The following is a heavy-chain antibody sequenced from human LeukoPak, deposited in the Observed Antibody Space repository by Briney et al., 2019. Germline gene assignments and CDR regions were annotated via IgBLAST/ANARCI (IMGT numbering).Heavy chain of an antibody. CDR1: GFPFSGYA. D-gene: IGHD3-10*01. CDR3: ARDLHYAFVS. J-gene: IGHJ3*02. V-gene: IGHV3-48*02. CDR2: IYSSDAT. Sequence: GGSLRLSCAASGFPFSGYAMNWVRQAPGKGLEWVSHIYSSDATYADSVKGRFSISRDNAKNSLFLQMNSLRDEDTAVYYCARDLHYAFVSWGPGTMVTVSS.